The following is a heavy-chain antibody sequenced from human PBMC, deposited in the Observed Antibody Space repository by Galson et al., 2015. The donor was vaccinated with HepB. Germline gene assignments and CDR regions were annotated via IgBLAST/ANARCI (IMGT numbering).Heavy chain of an antibody. V-gene: IGHV3-30*09. CDR1: GFTFNFYA. CDR3: ARDRYSSSIDWYFDL. CDR2: VSYHGSDK. J-gene: IGHJ2*01. Sequence: SLRLSCAASGFTFNFYAMHWVRQTPGKGLEWVAGVSYHGSDKFYADSVRGRFAIAKDNSKNTLYLQMNSLRDEDTALYHCARDRYSSSIDWYFDLWGRGTLVNVSS. D-gene: IGHD6-19*01.